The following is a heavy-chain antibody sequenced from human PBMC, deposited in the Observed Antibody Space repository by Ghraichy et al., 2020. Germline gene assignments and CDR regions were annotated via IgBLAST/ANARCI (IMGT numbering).Heavy chain of an antibody. V-gene: IGHV3-21*01. CDR1: GFTFSSYS. Sequence: GGSLRLSCAASGFTFSSYSMNWVRQAPGKGLEWVSSISSSSSYIYYADSVKGRFTISRDNAKNSLYLQMNSLRAEDTAVYYCASNQGDYGDYYYYGMDVWGQGTTVTVSS. D-gene: IGHD4-17*01. CDR3: ASNQGDYGDYYYYGMDV. CDR2: ISSSSSYI. J-gene: IGHJ6*02.